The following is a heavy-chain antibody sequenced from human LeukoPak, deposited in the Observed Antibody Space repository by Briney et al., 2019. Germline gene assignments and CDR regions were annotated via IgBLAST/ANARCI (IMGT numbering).Heavy chain of an antibody. CDR1: GFIFSNYA. D-gene: IGHD4-17*01. J-gene: IGHJ4*02. V-gene: IGHV3-23*01. CDR2: LSASGGST. Sequence: PGGSLRLSCAASGFIFSNYAMGWARQAPGKGLEWVSTLSASGGSTYYADSVKGRFTISRDNSKNTLYLQLSSLRAEDTAVYYCAKSKPGDYGLFDYWGQGTLVTVSS. CDR3: AKSKPGDYGLFDY.